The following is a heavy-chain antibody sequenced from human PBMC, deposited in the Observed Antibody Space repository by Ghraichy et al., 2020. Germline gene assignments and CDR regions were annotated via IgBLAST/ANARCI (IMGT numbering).Heavy chain of an antibody. CDR2: INHSGST. J-gene: IGHJ6*01. V-gene: IGHV4-34*01. Sequence: GSLRLSCGGYGGSFRGYYWSWIRQPPGKGLEWIGEINHSGSTNYNPSLKSRVTISIDTSKNQFFLKINSVTAADTAVYYCARDSRYYYFNGMDVWGQGTTVTVSS. CDR1: GGSFRGYY. CDR3: ARDSRYYYFNGMDV.